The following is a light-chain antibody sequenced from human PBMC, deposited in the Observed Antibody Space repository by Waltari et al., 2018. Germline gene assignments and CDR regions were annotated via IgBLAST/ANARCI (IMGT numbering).Light chain of an antibody. CDR1: QTLLYTSNNKNY. CDR3: QQYFSSPYT. J-gene: IGKJ2*01. V-gene: IGKV4-1*01. CDR2: WAS. Sequence: DIVMTQSPDSLAVSLGERATINCKSSQTLLYTSNNKNYLTWYQQTSGQLPKVLIFWASTRESGVAERFNGSGSGTDFTLTINSLQPEDVAVYFCQQYFSSPYTFGQGTKLEIK.